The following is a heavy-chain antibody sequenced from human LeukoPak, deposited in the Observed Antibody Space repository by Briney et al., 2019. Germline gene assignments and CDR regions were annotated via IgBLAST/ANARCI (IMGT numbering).Heavy chain of an antibody. CDR3: AKVPIAVAGSYFDY. Sequence: PGGSLRLSCAASGFSLSSYAMSWVRQAPGKGLEWVSAISSTDAGTYHADSVRGRFTISRDRSKNTLYLQMNSLRAEDAAVYYCAKVPIAVAGSYFDYWGQGTLVTVSS. J-gene: IGHJ4*02. CDR2: ISSTDAGT. D-gene: IGHD6-19*01. CDR1: GFSLSSYA. V-gene: IGHV3-23*01.